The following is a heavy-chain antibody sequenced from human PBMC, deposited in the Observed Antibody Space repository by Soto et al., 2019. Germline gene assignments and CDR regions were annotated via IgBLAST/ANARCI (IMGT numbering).Heavy chain of an antibody. CDR1: GFIFRNYV. CDR2: ISDSGGTS. CDR3: AKRPRALLTFDH. D-gene: IGHD1-26*01. Sequence: EVQLVDSGGGLVQPGGSLRLSCAASGFIFRNYVMSWVRQAPGKGLEWVSSISDSGGTSYYADSVKGRYTISRDNSKNTLYLQMNSLRAEDTAIYYCAKRPRALLTFDHWGQGTLVTVSS. V-gene: IGHV3-23*04. J-gene: IGHJ4*02.